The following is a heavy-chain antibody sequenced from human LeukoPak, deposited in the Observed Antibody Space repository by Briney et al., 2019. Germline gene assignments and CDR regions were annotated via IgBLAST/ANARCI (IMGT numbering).Heavy chain of an antibody. V-gene: IGHV4-59*01. J-gene: IGHJ4*02. Sequence: SETLSLTCTVSGGSISSYYWSWIRQPPGKGLGWIGYIYYSGSTNYNPSLKSRVTISVDTSKNQFSLKLSSVTAADAAVYYCAREPYGSGIDYWGQGTLVTVSS. D-gene: IGHD3-10*01. CDR1: GGSISSYY. CDR2: IYYSGST. CDR3: AREPYGSGIDY.